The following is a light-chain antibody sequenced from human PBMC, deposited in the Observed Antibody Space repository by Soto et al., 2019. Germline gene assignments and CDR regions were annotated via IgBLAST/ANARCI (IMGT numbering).Light chain of an antibody. V-gene: IGKV3-20*01. CDR3: QQYGSSPTWT. CDR1: QSVSNNY. Sequence: EIVLTQSPGTLSPSPGGSAPPXCRASQSVSNNYLAWYQQKPGQAPRLLIYGASTRATGIPDRFSGSGSGTDFTLTISRLEPEDSAVYYCQQYGSSPTWTFGQGTKVDNK. CDR2: GAS. J-gene: IGKJ1*01.